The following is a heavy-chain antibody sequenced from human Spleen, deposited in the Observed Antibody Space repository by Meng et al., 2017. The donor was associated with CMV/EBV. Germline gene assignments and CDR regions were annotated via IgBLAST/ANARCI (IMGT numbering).Heavy chain of an antibody. D-gene: IGHD3-3*01. CDR1: GGSISSYY. Sequence: SETLSLTCTVSGGSISSYYWSWIRQPPGKGLEWIGYIYYSGSTNYNPSLKSRVTISVDTSKNQFSLKLGSVTAADTAVYYCARETTYYDFWSGYLDYWGQGTLVTVSS. J-gene: IGHJ4*02. CDR2: IYYSGST. CDR3: ARETTYYDFWSGYLDY. V-gene: IGHV4-59*01.